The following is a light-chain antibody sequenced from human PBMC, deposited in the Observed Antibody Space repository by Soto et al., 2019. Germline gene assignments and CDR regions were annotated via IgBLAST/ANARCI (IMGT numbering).Light chain of an antibody. CDR2: AAS. CDR3: QQLNSYPYT. V-gene: IGKV1-9*01. J-gene: IGKJ2*01. CDR1: QGVGSY. Sequence: DIQLTQSPSFLSASVGDRVTITCRASQGVGSYIAWYQPKPGKAPKLLIYAASTLQSGVPSRFSGSGSGTEFTLTISSLQPEDFATYYCQQLNSYPYTFGQGTKLEI.